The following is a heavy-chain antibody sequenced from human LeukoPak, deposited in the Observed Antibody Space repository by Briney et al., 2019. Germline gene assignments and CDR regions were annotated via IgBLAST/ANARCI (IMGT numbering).Heavy chain of an antibody. CDR2: IIPIFGTA. J-gene: IGHJ4*02. CDR1: GGTFSSYA. D-gene: IGHD1-26*01. CDR3: ARGQWELHRALDY. V-gene: IGHV1-69*05. Sequence: ASVKVSCKASGGTFSSYAISWVRQAPGQGLEWMGGIIPIFGTANYAQKFQGRVTITTDESTSTAYMELSSLRPEDTAVYYCARGQWELHRALDYWGQGTLVTVSS.